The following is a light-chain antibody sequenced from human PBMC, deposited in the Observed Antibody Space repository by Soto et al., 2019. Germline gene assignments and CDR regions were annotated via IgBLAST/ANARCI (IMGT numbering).Light chain of an antibody. CDR1: QSVLYSSNNKNY. J-gene: IGKJ3*01. Sequence: DIVMTQSPDSLAVSLGERATINCKSSQSVLYSSNNKNYLAWYQQKPGQPPKLLIYWASTRESGVPDRFSGSGSGPDFTLTIRSLQAEDVAVYYCQQYYSTPLTFGPWTKVDIK. CDR3: QQYYSTPLT. V-gene: IGKV4-1*01. CDR2: WAS.